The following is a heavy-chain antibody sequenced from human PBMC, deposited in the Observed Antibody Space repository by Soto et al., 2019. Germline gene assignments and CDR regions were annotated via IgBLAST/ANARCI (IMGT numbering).Heavy chain of an antibody. CDR2: ISGSGGST. CDR1: GFTFSSYA. CDR3: AKDFWDGVVRPRSLPTPSNWFDP. Sequence: GGSLRLSCAASGFTFSSYAMSWVRQAPGKGLEWVSAISGSGGSTYYADSVKGRFTISRDNSKNTLYLQMNSLRAEDTAVYYCAKDFWDGVVRPRSLPTPSNWFDPWGQGTLVTVSS. V-gene: IGHV3-23*01. D-gene: IGHD3-22*01. J-gene: IGHJ5*02.